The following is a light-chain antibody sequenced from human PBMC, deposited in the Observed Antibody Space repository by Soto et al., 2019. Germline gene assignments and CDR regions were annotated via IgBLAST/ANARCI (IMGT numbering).Light chain of an antibody. CDR3: QSYDISLSVSVI. Sequence: QSVLTQPPSVSGAPGQRVTISCTGSSSNIGAGYDVQWYQQLPGAAPKLLIFGNSTRPSGVPDRFSGSRSGTSASLAITGLQAEDEADYFCQSYDISLSVSVIFGGGTKRTV. V-gene: IGLV1-40*01. J-gene: IGLJ2*01. CDR1: SSNIGAGYD. CDR2: GNS.